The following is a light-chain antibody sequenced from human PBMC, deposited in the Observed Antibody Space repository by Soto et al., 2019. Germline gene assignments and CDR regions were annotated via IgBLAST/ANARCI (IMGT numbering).Light chain of an antibody. Sequence: QSALTQPASGSGSPGQSITVSCTGTSGDIGSYNRVSWYQQHPGEAPKLIIYEVTDRPSGVSNRFSGSKSGNTASLTISGLQAEDEAEYYCSSYTNINTRACVFGTGTKVTVL. CDR2: EVT. J-gene: IGLJ1*01. CDR3: SSYTNINTRACV. V-gene: IGLV2-14*01. CDR1: SGDIGSYNR.